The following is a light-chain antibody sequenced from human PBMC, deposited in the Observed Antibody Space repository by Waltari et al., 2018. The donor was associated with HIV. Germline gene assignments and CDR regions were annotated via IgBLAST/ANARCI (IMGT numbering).Light chain of an antibody. J-gene: IGKJ4*01. CDR1: QGITKY. CDR2: EAS. Sequence: AIQLTQSPSSLSASLGDRVTITCRTSQGITKYIAWYQQRPGKPPKLLIYEASTLHSGVPSRFSGSGSGTDFTLTISSLQPEDFATYYCQQFQTIPLTFGGGTNIEIK. CDR3: QQFQTIPLT. V-gene: IGKV1-13*02.